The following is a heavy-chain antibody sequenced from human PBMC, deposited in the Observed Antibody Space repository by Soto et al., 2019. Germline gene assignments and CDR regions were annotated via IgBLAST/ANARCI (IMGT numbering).Heavy chain of an antibody. J-gene: IGHJ4*02. CDR2: IIPILGIA. V-gene: IGHV1-69*02. CDR3: AAHSSGYYHVDY. D-gene: IGHD3-22*01. Sequence: SVKVSCKASGGTFSSYTISWVRQAPGQGLEWMGRIIPILGIANYAQKFQGRVTITADKSTSTAYMELSSLRSEDTAVYYCAAHSSGYYHVDYWGRGTMVTVSS. CDR1: GGTFSSYT.